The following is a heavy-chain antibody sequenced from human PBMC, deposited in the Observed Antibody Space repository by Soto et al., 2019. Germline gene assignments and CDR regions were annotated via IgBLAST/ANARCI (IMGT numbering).Heavy chain of an antibody. J-gene: IGHJ4*02. CDR2: ISDSGGST. Sequence: EVHLLEYGGGLVQPGGSLRLSCVVSGSTFSSDDMSWVRQAPGRGLEWVSGISDSGGSTYYADSVQGRFTISRDNAKNTLYLQMKSLRVEDTALYYCAKDGGWSLAEAGLFDYWGPGTQVTVSS. D-gene: IGHD6-19*01. V-gene: IGHV3-23*01. CDR3: AKDGGWSLAEAGLFDY. CDR1: GSTFSSDD.